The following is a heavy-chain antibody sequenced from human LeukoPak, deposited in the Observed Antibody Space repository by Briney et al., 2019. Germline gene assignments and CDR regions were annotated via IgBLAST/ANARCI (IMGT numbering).Heavy chain of an antibody. J-gene: IGHJ6*03. Sequence: GASVKVSCKASVYTFTSYDINWVRQATGQGLEWMGWMNPNSGNTGYAQKFQGRVTMTEDTSTDTAYMELSSLRSEDTAVYYCATLTVTTFYYYYIDVWGKGTTVTVSS. CDR3: ATLTVTTFYYYYIDV. V-gene: IGHV1-8*01. CDR1: VYTFTSYD. CDR2: MNPNSGNT. D-gene: IGHD4-17*01.